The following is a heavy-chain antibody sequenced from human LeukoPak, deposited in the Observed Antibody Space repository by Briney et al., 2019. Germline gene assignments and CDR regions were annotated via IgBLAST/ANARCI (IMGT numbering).Heavy chain of an antibody. CDR3: ARQDGLWVGDLGGWFDF. CDR2: ISTTGST. Sequence: SETLSLTCTVSGTSISRHYWSWLRQSAGLGLEWLGYISTTGSTTYNPSLEGRVTISAATSQNQLLLTLGSVTAADTAVYFCARQDGLWVGDLGGWFDFWGQGIQVTVSS. CDR1: GTSISRHY. J-gene: IGHJ5*01. V-gene: IGHV4-4*09. D-gene: IGHD3-10*01.